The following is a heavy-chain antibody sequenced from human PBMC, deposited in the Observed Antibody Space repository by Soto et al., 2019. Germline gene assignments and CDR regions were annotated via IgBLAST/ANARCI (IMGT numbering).Heavy chain of an antibody. D-gene: IGHD4-4*01. CDR3: ARVLYSNYFGNCYSMDV. CDR2: IYHSGST. CDR1: SGYISSSNW. J-gene: IGHJ6*03. Sequence: SVTLCLTCGVVSGYISSSNWCRRVSKPPGKGLEGIGEIYHSGSTNYNPSLKSRVTISVDKSKNRFSLKLSSVTAADTAVYYCARVLYSNYFGNCYSMDVWGKGTKGTVSS. V-gene: IGHV4-4*02.